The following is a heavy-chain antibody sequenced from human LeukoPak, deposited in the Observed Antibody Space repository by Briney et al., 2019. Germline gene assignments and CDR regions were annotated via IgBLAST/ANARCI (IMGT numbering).Heavy chain of an antibody. Sequence: PSETLSLTCTVSGGSISSYYWTWIRQPPGKGLEWIGDIYYSWSTNYNPSLKSRGTISVDTSKNQCSLKLTSVTAADTAAYYCASSEGLPYYFDYWGQGTLVTVSS. CDR1: GGSISSYY. J-gene: IGHJ4*02. CDR3: ASSEGLPYYFDY. V-gene: IGHV4-59*01. D-gene: IGHD3-10*01. CDR2: IYYSWST.